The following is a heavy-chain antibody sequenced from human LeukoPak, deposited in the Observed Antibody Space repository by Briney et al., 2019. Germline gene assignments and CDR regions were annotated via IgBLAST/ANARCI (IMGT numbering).Heavy chain of an antibody. CDR1: AFNVSNTH. D-gene: IGHD1-1*01. J-gene: IGHJ4*02. V-gene: IGHV3-53*01. CDR3: ARGTENPALLDY. Sequence: AGSLTLTSVVHAFNVSNTHMSWLRPAQGQGLEWVSDIYSGGRTYYPDSVKGRFTISRDTSKTTLYYQMKRITAEDTAVYFCARGTENPALLDYWGQGTLVTVSS. CDR2: IYSGGRT.